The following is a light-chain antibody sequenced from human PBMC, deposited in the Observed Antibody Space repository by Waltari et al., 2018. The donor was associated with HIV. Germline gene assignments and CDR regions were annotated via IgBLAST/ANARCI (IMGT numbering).Light chain of an antibody. Sequence: QPALTQPPSVSGSPGHSVTISCTGVTTDINIDQLVPWNPQFPGAAPRLIIYYVDVRPSGVPDRFSGWKSGDTASLLTSGLQAEDEADYYCASYRSRDTQYVFGSGTEVTVL. V-gene: IGLV2-18*03. CDR3: ASYRSRDTQYV. J-gene: IGLJ1*01. CDR1: TTDINIDQL. CDR2: YVD.